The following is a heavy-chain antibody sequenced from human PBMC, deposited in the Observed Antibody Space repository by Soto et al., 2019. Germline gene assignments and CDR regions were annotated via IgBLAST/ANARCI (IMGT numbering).Heavy chain of an antibody. V-gene: IGHV3-11*01. J-gene: IGHJ4*02. CDR1: GFTFSDYY. CDR3: ASWCYDSSGSDCFDY. D-gene: IGHD3-22*01. CDR2: ISSSGSTI. Sequence: GGSLRLSCAASGFTFSDYYMSWIRQAPGKGLEWVSYISSSGSTIYYADSVKGRFTISRDNAKNSLYLQMNSLRAEDTAVYYCASWCYDSSGSDCFDYWGQGTLVTVSS.